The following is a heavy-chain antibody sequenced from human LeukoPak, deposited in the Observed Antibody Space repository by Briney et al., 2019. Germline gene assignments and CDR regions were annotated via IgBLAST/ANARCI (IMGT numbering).Heavy chain of an antibody. CDR3: ARVRGVITNYFDY. D-gene: IGHD3-10*01. Sequence: SETLSLTCTVSGDSISSSDNYWSWIRQHPGKGLEWLGYIYYSGTTSYNPSLKSRLTISIDSSKNQFSLEVNSVTAADTAFYYCARVRGVITNYFDYWGQGILVTVSS. CDR2: IYYSGTT. V-gene: IGHV4-31*03. CDR1: GDSISSSDNY. J-gene: IGHJ4*02.